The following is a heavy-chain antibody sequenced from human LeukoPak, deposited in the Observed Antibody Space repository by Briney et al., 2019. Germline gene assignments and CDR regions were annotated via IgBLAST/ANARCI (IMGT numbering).Heavy chain of an antibody. CDR3: ARAHIVVVPAGSQGAFDS. D-gene: IGHD2-2*01. CDR1: GCTFSIYA. V-gene: IGHV1-69*13. CDR2: ITPIFGTA. J-gene: IGHJ3*02. Sequence: GASVKVSCKASGCTFSIYAISWVRQAPGQGLEWMGGITPIFGTANYSQKFQGRVTITADESTSTAYKELSILRTEDTAVYYCARAHIVVVPAGSQGAFDSWGQGTMVTVSS.